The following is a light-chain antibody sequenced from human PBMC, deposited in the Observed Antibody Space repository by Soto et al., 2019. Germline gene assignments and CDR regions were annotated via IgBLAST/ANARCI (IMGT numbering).Light chain of an antibody. Sequence: DIQMTQSPSTLSASVGDRVTITCRASQSISSWLAWYQQKPGKAPKLLIYDASSLHSGVPSRFSGSGSGTQFTLTTSSLQPDDFAPYYCQQYNSYPWTCGKGTKVEIK. CDR1: QSISSW. CDR3: QQYNSYPWT. CDR2: DAS. J-gene: IGKJ1*01. V-gene: IGKV1-5*01.